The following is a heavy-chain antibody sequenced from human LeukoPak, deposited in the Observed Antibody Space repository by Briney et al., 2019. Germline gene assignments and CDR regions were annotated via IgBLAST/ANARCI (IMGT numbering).Heavy chain of an antibody. Sequence: GGSLRLSCAASGFTFSDYYMSWIRQAPGKGLEWVSYISSSGSTIYYADSVKGRFTISRDNAKNSLYLQMNSLRAEDTAVYYCAKDLSIAVADTARGDYWGQGTLVTVSS. J-gene: IGHJ4*02. D-gene: IGHD6-19*01. CDR1: GFTFSDYY. CDR2: ISSSGSTI. CDR3: AKDLSIAVADTARGDY. V-gene: IGHV3-11*04.